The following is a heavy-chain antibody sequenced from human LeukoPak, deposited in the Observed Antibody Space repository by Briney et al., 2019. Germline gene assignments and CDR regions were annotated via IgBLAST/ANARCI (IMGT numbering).Heavy chain of an antibody. V-gene: IGHV5-51*01. CDR2: IYPGDSDT. Sequence: GESLKISCKGSGYSFTSYWIGWVRQMPGKGLEWMGIIYPGDSDTRYSPSFQGQVTISADKSISTAYLQWSSLKASDTAMYYCASEGMATTNVNAFDIWGQETMVTVSS. D-gene: IGHD5-24*01. CDR3: ASEGMATTNVNAFDI. CDR1: GYSFTSYW. J-gene: IGHJ3*02.